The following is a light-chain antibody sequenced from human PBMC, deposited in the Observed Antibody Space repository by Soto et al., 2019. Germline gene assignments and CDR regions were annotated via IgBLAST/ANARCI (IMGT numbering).Light chain of an antibody. CDR3: QQYNSFSGT. Sequence: DIQMTQSPSALSASVGDRVIITCLASQYISNWVAWYQQKPGKAPKLLIYDASTLESGVPSRFTGSSSGTEFTLTISSLQPDDFETYYCQQYNSFSGTFGGGTKVEIK. V-gene: IGKV1-5*01. CDR2: DAS. J-gene: IGKJ4*01. CDR1: QYISNW.